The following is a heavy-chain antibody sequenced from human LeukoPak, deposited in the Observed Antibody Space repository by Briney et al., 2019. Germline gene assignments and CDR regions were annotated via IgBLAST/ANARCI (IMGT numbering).Heavy chain of an antibody. Sequence: GGSLRLSCAASGFTLSRYWVHWVRQAPGKGLVWVSRINTDGSYTSYANSVEGRFTISRDNAKNTLYLQMNSLRAEDTAVYYCARDKGGYDDYWGQGTLVTVSS. CDR1: GFTLSRYW. CDR3: ARDKGGYDDY. CDR2: INTDGSYT. D-gene: IGHD5-12*01. J-gene: IGHJ4*02. V-gene: IGHV3-74*01.